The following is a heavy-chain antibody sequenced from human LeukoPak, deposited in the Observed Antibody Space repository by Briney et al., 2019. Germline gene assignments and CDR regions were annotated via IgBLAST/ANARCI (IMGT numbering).Heavy chain of an antibody. CDR3: ATIFGVATDY. J-gene: IGHJ4*02. Sequence: GGSLRLSCAASGFTFSSYGMHWVRQAPGKGLEWVAFIRYDGSNKYYADSVKGRFTISRDNSKNTLYLQMNSLRAEDTAVYYCATIFGVATDYWGQGTLVTVSS. D-gene: IGHD3-3*01. V-gene: IGHV3-30*02. CDR1: GFTFSSYG. CDR2: IRYDGSNK.